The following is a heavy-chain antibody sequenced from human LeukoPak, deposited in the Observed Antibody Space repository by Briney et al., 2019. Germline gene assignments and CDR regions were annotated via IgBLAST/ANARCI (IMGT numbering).Heavy chain of an antibody. Sequence: PSETLSLTCAVSGGSINNYYWSWIRQPPSKGLEWIGYIYDSGSTYYNPSLKSRVTISVDTSKNQFSLKLSSVTAADTAVYYCARVMVRGVTYYYYYYMDVWGKGTTVTVSS. CDR2: IYDSGST. CDR3: ARVMVRGVTYYYYYYMDV. D-gene: IGHD3-10*01. J-gene: IGHJ6*03. V-gene: IGHV4-59*08. CDR1: GGSINNYY.